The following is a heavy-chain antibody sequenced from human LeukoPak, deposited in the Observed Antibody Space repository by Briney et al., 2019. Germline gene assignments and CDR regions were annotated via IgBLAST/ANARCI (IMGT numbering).Heavy chain of an antibody. CDR3: ARHGSITMVRGRLRYYYMDV. D-gene: IGHD3-10*01. Sequence: GGSLRLSCAASGFTFSNYWMNWVRQAPGKGLEWVANIKQDGSEKYYVDSVKGRFTISRDNAKNSLYLQMNSLRAEDTAVYYCARHGSITMVRGRLRYYYMDVWGKGTTVTISS. J-gene: IGHJ6*03. CDR1: GFTFSNYW. CDR2: IKQDGSEK. V-gene: IGHV3-7*01.